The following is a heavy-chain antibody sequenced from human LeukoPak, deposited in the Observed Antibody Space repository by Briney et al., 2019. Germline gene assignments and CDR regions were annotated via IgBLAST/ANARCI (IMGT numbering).Heavy chain of an antibody. D-gene: IGHD7-27*01. Sequence: GGSLRLSCAASGFTFSSYSMNWVRQAPGMGLEWVSFISTTSNYIYYADSVKGRFTISRDNAKNSLYLQMNSLRAEDTAVYYCARGWGYYSYHMDVWGQGTTVTVSS. CDR3: ARGWGYYSYHMDV. J-gene: IGHJ6*03. CDR2: ISTTSNYI. V-gene: IGHV3-21*01. CDR1: GFTFSSYS.